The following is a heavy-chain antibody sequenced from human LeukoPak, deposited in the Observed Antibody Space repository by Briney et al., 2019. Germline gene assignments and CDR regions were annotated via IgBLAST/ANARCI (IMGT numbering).Heavy chain of an antibody. J-gene: IGHJ6*03. CDR1: GFTLSSYW. CDR2: INSDGSST. V-gene: IGHV3-74*01. Sequence: GGSLRFSCAASGFTLSSYWMHWVRHAPGKGLVWVSRINSDGSSTSYADSVRGRFTISRDNAKNSLFLQMNSLRAEDTAVYFCARREYYYYFMDVWGQGTTVTVSS. CDR3: ARREYYYYFMDV.